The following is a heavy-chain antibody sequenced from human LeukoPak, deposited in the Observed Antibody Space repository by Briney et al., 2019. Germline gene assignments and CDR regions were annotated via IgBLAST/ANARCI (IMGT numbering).Heavy chain of an antibody. V-gene: IGHV5-51*01. CDR3: ARLSAGYPLSP. J-gene: IGHJ5*02. D-gene: IGHD6-13*01. Sequence: GEPLKISCKGSGYSFTSYWSGWVRQMPGKGLDWMGIIYPGDSDTRYSPSFQGQVPISDDKYISTAYLQWSSLKASDTAMYYCARLSAGYPLSPWGQGALVTVSS. CDR1: GYSFTSYW. CDR2: IYPGDSDT.